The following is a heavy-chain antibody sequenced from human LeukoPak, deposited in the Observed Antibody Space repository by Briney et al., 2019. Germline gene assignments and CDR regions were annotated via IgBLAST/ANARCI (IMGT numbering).Heavy chain of an antibody. CDR3: TDSMIGGAH. D-gene: IGHD1-26*01. CDR2: IKSKGAGGTA. J-gene: IGHJ4*02. Sequence: GGSLRLSCAASGFIFSSYWMTWVRQAPGKGLGSVARIKSKGAGGTADYAAPVKGRFTISRDDSKNMLFLQMNSLKIEDTAVYYCTDSMIGGAHWGQGTLVTVSS. V-gene: IGHV3-15*01. CDR1: GFIFSSYW.